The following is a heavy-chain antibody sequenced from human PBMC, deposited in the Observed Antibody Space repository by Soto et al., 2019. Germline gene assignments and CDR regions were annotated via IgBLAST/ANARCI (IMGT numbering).Heavy chain of an antibody. V-gene: IGHV1-69*13. CDR2: TIPIFGTA. Sequence: GASVKVSCKASGGTFSSYAISWVRQAPGQGLEWMGGTIPIFGTANYAQKFQGRVTITADESTSTAYMELSSLRSEDTAMYYCASRYYDSSGYPYYYGMDVWGQGTTVTVSS. D-gene: IGHD3-22*01. CDR3: ASRYYDSSGYPYYYGMDV. CDR1: GGTFSSYA. J-gene: IGHJ6*02.